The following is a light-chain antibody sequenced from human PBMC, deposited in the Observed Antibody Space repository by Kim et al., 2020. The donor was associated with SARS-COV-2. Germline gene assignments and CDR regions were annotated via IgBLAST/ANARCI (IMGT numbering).Light chain of an antibody. J-gene: IGLJ2*01. Sequence: QSVLTQPPSVSGAPGQRVTISCTGSSSNIGAGYDVHWYQQLPGTAPKLLIYVNINRPSGVPDRFSGSKSGTSASLAITGLQAEDEADYYCQSYDSSLSAVVFGGGTQLTVL. CDR1: SSNIGAGYD. CDR3: QSYDSSLSAVV. V-gene: IGLV1-40*01. CDR2: VNI.